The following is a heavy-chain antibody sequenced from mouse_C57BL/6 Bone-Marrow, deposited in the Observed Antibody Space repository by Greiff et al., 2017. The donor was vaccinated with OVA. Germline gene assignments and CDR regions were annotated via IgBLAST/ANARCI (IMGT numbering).Heavy chain of an antibody. CDR1: GYTFTDYE. CDR2: IDPETGGT. CDR3: TGGGNYL. Sequence: QVQLQQSGAELVRPGASVTLSCKASGYTFTDYEMHWVKQTPVHGLEWIGAIDPETGGTAYNQKFKGKAILTADKSSSTAYMELRILTSEDSAVYYCTGGGNYLWGQGTTLTVSS. D-gene: IGHD2-1*01. J-gene: IGHJ2*01. V-gene: IGHV1-15*01.